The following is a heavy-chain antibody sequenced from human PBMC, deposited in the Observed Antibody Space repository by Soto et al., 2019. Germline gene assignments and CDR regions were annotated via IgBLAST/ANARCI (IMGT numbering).Heavy chain of an antibody. CDR3: ARGVAASMIVVITTWFDP. Sequence: SETLSLTCTVSGASISSNNWWSWVRQTPGKGLEWIGEISHSGTTNYNPSLKSRVTISVDTSKNQFSLKLISVTAADTAVYYCARGVAASMIVVITTWFDPWGQGTPVTVSS. CDR1: GASISSNNW. CDR2: ISHSGTT. J-gene: IGHJ5*02. D-gene: IGHD3-22*01. V-gene: IGHV4-4*02.